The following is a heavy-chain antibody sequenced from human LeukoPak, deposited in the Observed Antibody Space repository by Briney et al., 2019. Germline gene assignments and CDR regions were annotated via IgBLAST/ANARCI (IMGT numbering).Heavy chain of an antibody. CDR1: GDNVSSNSAS. J-gene: IGHJ4*02. CDR2: TYYRPKWRN. CDR3: ARGTGDSCKD. V-gene: IGHV6-1*01. D-gene: IGHD3-22*01. Sequence: SQTLSLTCAISGDNVSSNSASWNWIRQSPSRGLEWLGRTYYRPKWRNDYAVSVKSRITISPDTSKNQFSLQLNSVTPEDTAVNYCARGTGDSCKDWGLGTLVTVSS.